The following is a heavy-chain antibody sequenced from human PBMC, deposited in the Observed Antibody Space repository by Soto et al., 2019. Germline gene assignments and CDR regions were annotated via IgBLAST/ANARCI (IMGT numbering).Heavy chain of an antibody. CDR2: INAGNGDT. J-gene: IGHJ4*02. CDR1: GYSFAKYE. D-gene: IGHD5-12*01. Sequence: QVQLVQSGAEVKKPGASVKVSCKASGYSFAKYEIHWVRQAPGQRLEWMGWINAGNGDTKYSQKFQGRVTITRDTSASTAYMELSSLRSEDTAVYYCARGLAIQYSGHPYYFDYWGQGTLVTVSS. V-gene: IGHV1-3*01. CDR3: ARGLAIQYSGHPYYFDY.